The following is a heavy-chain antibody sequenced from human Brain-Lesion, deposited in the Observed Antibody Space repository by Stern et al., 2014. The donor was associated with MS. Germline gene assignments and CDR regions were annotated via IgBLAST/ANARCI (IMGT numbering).Heavy chain of an antibody. CDR1: GFTFCFRA. V-gene: IGHV3-30*01. CDR2: SSYDGSDK. Sequence: VQHVAPGGGVVRPGGSLPLSCAASGFTFCFRAMHCVRSAPAKGLGWAAPSSYDGSDKNDADSVKGRFTISRDNSRNTLYLQMNSLRVDDTAVYYCARGGAVTTSDYYLDYWGQGILVTVSS. CDR3: ARGGAVTTSDYYLDY. J-gene: IGHJ4*02. D-gene: IGHD4-17*01.